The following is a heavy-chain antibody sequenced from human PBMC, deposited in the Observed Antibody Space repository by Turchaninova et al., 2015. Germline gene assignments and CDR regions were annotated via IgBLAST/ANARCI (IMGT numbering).Heavy chain of an antibody. CDR1: VFTFSNAW. CDR2: VKSETVGGTG. J-gene: IGHJ4*02. V-gene: IGHV3-15*01. CDR3: TTGLNDFWSVYWDY. D-gene: IGHD3-3*01. Sequence: EVQLVESGGGLVKPGGSLRLSCAASVFTFSNAWMSWVRQATGKGRAWVAGVKSETVGGTGDKGRREQAKTKKPRYLQMHGRKTGDTAVYYCTTGLNDFWSVYWDYWGQGTLVTVSS.